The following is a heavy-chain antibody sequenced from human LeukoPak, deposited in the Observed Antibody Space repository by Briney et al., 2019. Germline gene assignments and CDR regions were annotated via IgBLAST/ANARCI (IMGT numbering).Heavy chain of an antibody. V-gene: IGHV1-18*01. Sequence: ASVKVSCKASGYTFITYGITWVRQAPGQGLEWMGGISTYDGNTNYAQKFQGRVTMTTDTSTSTAYMKLRSLRSDDTAVYYCARALYSNYVRALYYFVFWGGGMRVTLPS. CDR3: ARALYSNYVRALYYFVF. D-gene: IGHD4-11*01. CDR1: GYTFITYG. CDR2: ISTYDGNT. J-gene: IGHJ4*02.